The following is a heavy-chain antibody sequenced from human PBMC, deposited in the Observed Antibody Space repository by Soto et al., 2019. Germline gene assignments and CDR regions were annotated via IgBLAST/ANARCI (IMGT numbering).Heavy chain of an antibody. CDR2: IYWDDDK. J-gene: IGHJ4*02. V-gene: IGHV2-5*02. CDR3: ARDSSGWTGFDS. CDR1: GFSLSTSGVG. Sequence: QITLKESGPTLVKPTQTLTLTCTFSGFSLSTSGVGVGWIRQPPGKALEWLALIYWDDDKRYSPSLKSRLTITKDTFKNQVVLTMTNMAPVDTATYYCARDSSGWTGFDSWGQGTLVTVSS. D-gene: IGHD6-19*01.